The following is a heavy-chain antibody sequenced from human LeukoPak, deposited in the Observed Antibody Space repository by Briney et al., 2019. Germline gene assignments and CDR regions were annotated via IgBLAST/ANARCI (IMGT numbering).Heavy chain of an antibody. CDR2: LSYDGSNE. CDR1: GFTFRSYA. Sequence: GGSLRLSCAGSGFTFRSYAMHWGRQAPGKGLERGAVLSYDGSNEYYADSVKGRFTISRDNSKNTVDLQMNSLRVEDTAVYYCARDNRRSGTTWVYLDYWGQGTLVTVSS. D-gene: IGHD1-1*01. CDR3: ARDNRRSGTTWVYLDY. J-gene: IGHJ4*02. V-gene: IGHV3-30*04.